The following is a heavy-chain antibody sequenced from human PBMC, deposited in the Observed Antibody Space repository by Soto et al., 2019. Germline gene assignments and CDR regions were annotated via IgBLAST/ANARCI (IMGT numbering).Heavy chain of an antibody. CDR3: VRDKSPYSSGWHNRHFEY. Sequence: QVQLVDSGGGVVQPGRSLRLSCVASGFTFSSYAMHWVRQAPGKGLEWVAVISYDGSNKYYADSVKGRFTISRDNSKTLYLQMNSLRAEDTAVYYCVRDKSPYSSGWHNRHFEYWGQGTLVTVSS. CDR2: ISYDGSNK. CDR1: GFTFSSYA. V-gene: IGHV3-30-3*01. D-gene: IGHD6-19*01. J-gene: IGHJ4*02.